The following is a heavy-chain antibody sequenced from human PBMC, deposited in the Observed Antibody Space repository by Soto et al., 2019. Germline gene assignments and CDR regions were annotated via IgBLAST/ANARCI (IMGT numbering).Heavy chain of an antibody. CDR2: IIPFFGTT. J-gene: IGHJ5*02. D-gene: IGHD2-8*01. V-gene: IGHV1-69*06. Sequence: QVHLVQSGAEVRKPGSSVKVSCKASGGTFSSSALSWLRQAPGQGLEWMGGIIPFFGTTYYAQNFQGRVTVTADTSTDTVYMELSSLTSEDTAVYYCARDSFCMDCTYRTCPNWFDPWGQGTLVTVSS. CDR1: GGTFSSSA. CDR3: ARDSFCMDCTYRTCPNWFDP.